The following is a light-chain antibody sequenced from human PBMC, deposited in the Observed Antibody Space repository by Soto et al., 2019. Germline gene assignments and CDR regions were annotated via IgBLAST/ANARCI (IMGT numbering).Light chain of an antibody. J-gene: IGLJ1*01. V-gene: IGLV2-14*01. CDR2: DVS. CDR1: SSDVGGYNY. Sequence: QSALTQPASVSGSPGQSITISCTGTSSDVGGYNYVSWYQQHPGKAPKLMIYDVSNRPSGVSNRFSGSKSGNTASLTISGLQAEEEADYYCSSYTSSIFYVFGTGTKVTVL. CDR3: SSYTSSIFYV.